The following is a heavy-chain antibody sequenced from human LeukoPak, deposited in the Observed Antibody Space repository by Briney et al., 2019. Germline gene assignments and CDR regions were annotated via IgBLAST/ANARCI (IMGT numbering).Heavy chain of an antibody. V-gene: IGHV1-24*01. D-gene: IGHD5-12*01. J-gene: IGHJ6*02. Sequence: ASVKVSCKVSGYTLTELSMHWVRQAPGKGLEWMGGFDPEDGETIYAQKFQGRVTMTEDTSTDTAYMELSSLRSEDTAVYYCAWGSGYDWTYGMDVWGQGTTVIVSS. CDR3: AWGSGYDWTYGMDV. CDR2: FDPEDGET. CDR1: GYTLTELS.